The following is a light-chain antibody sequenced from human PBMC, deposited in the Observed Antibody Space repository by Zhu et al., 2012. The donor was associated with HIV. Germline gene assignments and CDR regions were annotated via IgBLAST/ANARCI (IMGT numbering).Light chain of an antibody. CDR3: QHYNNWPPMYT. CDR2: GAS. J-gene: IGKJ2*01. V-gene: IGKV3-15*01. Sequence: EIVMTQSPVTLSVSPGDRATLSCRASQSISSNLAWYQQKPGQAPRLLIYGASTRATGIPARFSGSGSGTKFTLTISSMQSADFAVYYCQHYNNWPPMYTFGQGTKLEI. CDR1: QSISSN.